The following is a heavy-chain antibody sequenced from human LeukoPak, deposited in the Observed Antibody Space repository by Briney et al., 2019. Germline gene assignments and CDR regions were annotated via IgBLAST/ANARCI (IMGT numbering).Heavy chain of an antibody. Sequence: PGGSLRLSCAASGFSFRNHTMHWVRQAPGKGLEWVAVISYDGSNKYYADSVKGRFTISRDNSKNTLYLQMNSLRAEDTAVYYCARGGYSSSWWYRDHPSPATLDYWGQGTLVTVSS. D-gene: IGHD6-13*01. J-gene: IGHJ4*02. CDR2: ISYDGSNK. CDR1: GFSFRNHT. CDR3: ARGGYSSSWWYRDHPSPATLDY. V-gene: IGHV3-30-3*01.